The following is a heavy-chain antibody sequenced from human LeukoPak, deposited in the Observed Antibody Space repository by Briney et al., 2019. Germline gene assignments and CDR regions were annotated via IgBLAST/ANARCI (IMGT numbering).Heavy chain of an antibody. CDR3: ARGFTDYGGKSGSDY. V-gene: IGHV4-61*09. D-gene: IGHD4-23*01. J-gene: IGHJ4*02. Sequence: SETLSLTCTVSGGSMTSGSYYWNWIRQSAGKGLEWLGHVYTTGSTSYNPSLRSRVTISVDMSKNQFSLKLTSMTAADTAVYYCARGFTDYGGKSGSDYWGQGTLVTVSS. CDR2: VYTTGST. CDR1: GGSMTSGSYY.